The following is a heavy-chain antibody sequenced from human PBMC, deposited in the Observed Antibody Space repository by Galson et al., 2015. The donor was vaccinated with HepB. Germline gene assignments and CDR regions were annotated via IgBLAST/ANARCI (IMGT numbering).Heavy chain of an antibody. V-gene: IGHV2-26*01. CDR3: VRIRPTGLYGSGTFLDF. CDR2: IFSNGAA. J-gene: IGHJ4*02. CDR1: GFSLSAATMG. D-gene: IGHD3-10*01. Sequence: PALVKPTQTLTLTCTVSGFSLSAATMGVTWVRQPPGRPLDWLAHIFSNGAASNNTSLNPRLTVSKDSSKSQVVLTMTNMGPLDTATYFCVRIRPTGLYGSGTFLDFWGRGALVTVSS.